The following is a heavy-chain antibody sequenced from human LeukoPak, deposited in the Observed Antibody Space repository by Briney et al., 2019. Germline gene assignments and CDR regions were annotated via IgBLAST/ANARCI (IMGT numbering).Heavy chain of an antibody. CDR2: IYPSGGST. J-gene: IGHJ4*02. CDR1: GYTFTSYY. V-gene: IGHV1-46*01. CDR3: ARGRSRDGYNRGFDY. D-gene: IGHD5-24*01. Sequence: ASVKVSCKASGYTFTSYYMHWVRQAPGPGLEWMGIIYPSGGSTSYAQKFQGRVTMTRDMSTSTVYMELSSLRAEDTAVYCCARGRSRDGYNRGFDYWGQGTLVTVSS.